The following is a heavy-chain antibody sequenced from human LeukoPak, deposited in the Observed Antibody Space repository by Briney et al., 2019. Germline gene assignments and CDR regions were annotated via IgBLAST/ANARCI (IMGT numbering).Heavy chain of an antibody. CDR2: IYPGDSDT. V-gene: IGHV5-51*01. D-gene: IGHD3-16*02. CDR3: ARGLSSISNWFDP. Sequence: GESLKISCKGSGYSFTSYWIGWVRQMPGKGLEWMGIIYPGDSDTRYSPSFRGQVTISADKSISTAYLQWSSLKASDTAMYYCARGLSSISNWFDPWGQGTLVTVSS. J-gene: IGHJ5*02. CDR1: GYSFTSYW.